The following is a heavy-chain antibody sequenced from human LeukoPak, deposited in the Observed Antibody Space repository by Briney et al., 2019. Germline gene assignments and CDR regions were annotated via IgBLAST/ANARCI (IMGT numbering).Heavy chain of an antibody. CDR3: ARSRTAADFDY. CDR1: GFTVSSNY. J-gene: IGHJ4*02. V-gene: IGHV3-53*01. CDR2: IYSGGST. Sequence: GGSLRLSCAASGFTVSSNYMSWVRQAPGKGLEWVSVIYSGGSTYYADSVKSRFTISRDNSKNTLYLQMNSLRAEDTAVYYCARSRTAADFDYWGQGTLVTVSS. D-gene: IGHD6-13*01.